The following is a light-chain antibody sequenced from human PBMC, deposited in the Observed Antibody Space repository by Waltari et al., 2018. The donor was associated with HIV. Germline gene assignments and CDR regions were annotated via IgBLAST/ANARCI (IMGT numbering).Light chain of an antibody. V-gene: IGLV2-14*01. CDR1: STDVGAYNY. CDR3: SSYIGSNTLV. Sequence: QSALTQPASVSGSPGQSITISCTGTSTDVGAYNYVSWYQYHPGKAPKLMIYEVSNRPSGVSDRFSGSKSGNTASLTISGLQIEDEAEYYCSSYIGSNTLVFGGGTKLTVL. CDR2: EVS. J-gene: IGLJ2*01.